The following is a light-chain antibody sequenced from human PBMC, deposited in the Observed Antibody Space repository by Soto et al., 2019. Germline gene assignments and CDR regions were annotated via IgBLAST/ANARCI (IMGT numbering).Light chain of an antibody. Sequence: DIQMTQSPSTLSASVGDTVTITCRASQSVSTWLAWYQQTPGKAPKLLMYDASTLESGAPARFSGSGSGTELTLTISSLQPEDFATYHCQEYKTWTFGQGTKVDI. J-gene: IGKJ1*01. CDR1: QSVSTW. CDR3: QEYKTWT. V-gene: IGKV1-5*01. CDR2: DAS.